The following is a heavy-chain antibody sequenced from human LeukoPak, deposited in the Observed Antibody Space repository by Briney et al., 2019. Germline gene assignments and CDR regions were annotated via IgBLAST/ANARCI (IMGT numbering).Heavy chain of an antibody. CDR2: IYTSGST. V-gene: IGHV4-4*07. CDR1: GGSISSYY. Sequence: SETLSLTCTVSGGSISSYYWSWIRQPAGKGLEWIGRIYTSGSTNYNPSLKSRVTMSVDTSKNQFSLKLSSVTAADTAVYYCARDGGKVPAAIGYYFDYWGQGTLVTVSS. J-gene: IGHJ4*02. CDR3: ARDGGKVPAAIGYYFDY. D-gene: IGHD2-2*02.